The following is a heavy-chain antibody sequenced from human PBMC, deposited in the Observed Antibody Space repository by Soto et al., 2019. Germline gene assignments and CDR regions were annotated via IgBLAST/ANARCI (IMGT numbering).Heavy chain of an antibody. Sequence: ASVKVSCKASGYTFTGYYMHWVRQAPGQGLEWMGWINPNSGGTNYAQKFQGWVTMTRDTSISTAYMGLSRLRSDDTAVYYCARASKVSAMGYYYCYMDVWGKGTTVTVSS. J-gene: IGHJ6*03. CDR3: ARASKVSAMGYYYCYMDV. CDR1: GYTFTGYY. CDR2: INPNSGGT. V-gene: IGHV1-2*04.